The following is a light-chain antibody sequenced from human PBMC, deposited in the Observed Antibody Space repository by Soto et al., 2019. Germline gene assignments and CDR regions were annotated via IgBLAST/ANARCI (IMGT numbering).Light chain of an antibody. J-gene: IGKJ4*01. V-gene: IGKV1-12*01. CDR3: QQADSAPHT. Sequence: IPMTQSPSSVSASVGARVTITCRASQGIRRWLDWYQQKPGKAPNLLIYAASSLQSGVPSRFSGSGSGTDFTLTISSLQPEDFATYYCQQADSAPHTFGGGTKVEIK. CDR2: AAS. CDR1: QGIRRW.